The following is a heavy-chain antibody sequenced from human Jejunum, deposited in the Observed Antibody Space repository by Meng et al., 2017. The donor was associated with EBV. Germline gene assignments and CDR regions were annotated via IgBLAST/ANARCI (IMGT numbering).Heavy chain of an antibody. CDR3: AHRQNWNYDY. Sequence: QITLKESGPTLVKPTQTLTLTCTFSGFSLNTGGVAVGWIRQTPAKALEWLALIYGDDNKRYSPSLTSRLTITKDTSKNQVVLTMTNMDPVDTATYYCAHRQNWNYDYGGQGTLVTVS. V-gene: IGHV2-5*02. CDR2: IYGDDNK. D-gene: IGHD1-7*01. CDR1: GFSLNTGGVA. J-gene: IGHJ4*02.